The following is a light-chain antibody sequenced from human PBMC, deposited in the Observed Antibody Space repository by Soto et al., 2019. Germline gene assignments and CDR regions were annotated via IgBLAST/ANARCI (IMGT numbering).Light chain of an antibody. V-gene: IGKV3-11*01. CDR1: QSVSAY. CDR3: QQRSNWPGYT. Sequence: EIVLTQSPATLYLSPGERATLSCRASQSVSAYLDWYQQKPGQAHRLLIYDASNRATGIPARFSGSGSGTDFTLTISSLEPEDFAVYYCQQRSNWPGYTGGEGTKLEIK. J-gene: IGKJ2*01. CDR2: DAS.